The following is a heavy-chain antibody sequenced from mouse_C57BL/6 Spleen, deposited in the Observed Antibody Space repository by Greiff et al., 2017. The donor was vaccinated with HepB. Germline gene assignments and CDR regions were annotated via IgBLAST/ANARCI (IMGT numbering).Heavy chain of an antibody. CDR2: IDPSDSET. J-gene: IGHJ2*01. V-gene: IGHV1-52*01. Sequence: QVQLQQPGAELVRPGSSVKLSCKASGYTFTSYWMHWVKQRPIQGLEWIGNIDPSDSETHYNQKFKDKATLTVDKSSSTAYMQLSSLTSEDSAVYYCARLVYGNFFDYWGQGTTLTVSS. CDR1: GYTFTSYW. CDR3: ARLVYGNFFDY. D-gene: IGHD2-1*01.